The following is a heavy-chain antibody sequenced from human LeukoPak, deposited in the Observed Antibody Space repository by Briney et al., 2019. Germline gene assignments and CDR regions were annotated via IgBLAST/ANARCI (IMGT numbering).Heavy chain of an antibody. V-gene: IGHV1-8*03. CDR3: ARGWIAARLNYYYYMDV. J-gene: IGHJ6*03. CDR1: GYTFTGYY. CDR2: MNPNSGNT. D-gene: IGHD6-6*01. Sequence: ASVKVSCKASGYTFTGYYMHWVRQATGQGLEWMGWMNPNSGNTGYAQKFQGRVTITRNTSISTAYMELSSLRSEDTAVYYCARGWIAARLNYYYYMDVWGKGTTVTVSS.